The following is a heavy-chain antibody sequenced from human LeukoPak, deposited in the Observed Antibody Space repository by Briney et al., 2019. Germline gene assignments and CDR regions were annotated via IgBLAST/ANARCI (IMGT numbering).Heavy chain of an antibody. CDR1: GTFISNYY. J-gene: IGHJ4*02. D-gene: IGHD6-13*01. CDR3: ARVSTIANEID. CDR2: IYHSGST. Sequence: SETLSLTCTVTGTFISNYYWSWIRQPPGKGLEWIGEIYHSGSTNYNPSLKSRVTISVDKSKNQFSLKLSSVTAADTAVYYCARVSTIANEIDWGQGTLVTVSS. V-gene: IGHV4-59*12.